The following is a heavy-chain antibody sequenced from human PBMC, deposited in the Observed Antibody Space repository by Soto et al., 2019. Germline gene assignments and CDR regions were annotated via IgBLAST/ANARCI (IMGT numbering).Heavy chain of an antibody. J-gene: IGHJ4*02. CDR2: IYSGGST. Sequence: PGGSLRLSCAASGVTVSSNYMSWVRQAPGKGLEWVSVIYSGGSTYYADSVKGRFTISRDNFKNSLYLQMNSLRAEDTAVYYCARHGYNYGGGYFDYWGQGTLVTVSS. CDR3: ARHGYNYGGGYFDY. D-gene: IGHD5-18*01. CDR1: GVTVSSNY. V-gene: IGHV3-66*04.